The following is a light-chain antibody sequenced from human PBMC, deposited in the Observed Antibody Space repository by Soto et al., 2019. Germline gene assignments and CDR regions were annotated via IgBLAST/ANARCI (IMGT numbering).Light chain of an antibody. J-gene: IGLJ3*02. CDR3: AAWHDSLNGPV. V-gene: IGLV1-40*01. CDR1: SSNIGAGYD. CDR2: GNN. Sequence: QSVLTQPPSVSGAPGQTITISCTGSSSNIGAGYDVHWYQQLPGRAPKLLIYGNNNRPSGVPDRFSGSKSGTSVSLAITGLRGEDEADYYCAAWHDSLNGPVFGGGTKVTVL.